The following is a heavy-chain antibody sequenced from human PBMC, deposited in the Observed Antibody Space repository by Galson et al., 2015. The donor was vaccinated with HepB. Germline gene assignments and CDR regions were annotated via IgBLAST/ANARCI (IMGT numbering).Heavy chain of an antibody. Sequence: LSLTCAVSGGSISSGHYSWNWIRQPPGKGLEWIGFIYYSGSTYYNPSLQSRVTISEDTSKNQFSLRLSSVTAADTAVYYCGRAGCVVTPFDWYFDLWGRGTLVTVSS. CDR1: GGSISSGHYS. J-gene: IGHJ2*01. V-gene: IGHV4-30-4*07. D-gene: IGHD4-23*01. CDR2: IYYSGST. CDR3: GRAGCVVTPFDWYFDL.